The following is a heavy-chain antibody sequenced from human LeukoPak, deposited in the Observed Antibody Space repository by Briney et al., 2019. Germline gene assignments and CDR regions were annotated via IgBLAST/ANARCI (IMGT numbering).Heavy chain of an antibody. CDR1: GGSISPYY. J-gene: IGHJ4*02. Sequence: SETLSLTCTVSGGSISPYYWSWIRQPPGKGLEWIGHFYYSGSTSYNPSLKSRVTISVDTSRNQFSLKLTSVTAADTAVYYCARGQGGNYYLNYFDYWGQGALVTVSS. D-gene: IGHD1-26*01. CDR2: FYYSGST. V-gene: IGHV4-59*01. CDR3: ARGQGGNYYLNYFDY.